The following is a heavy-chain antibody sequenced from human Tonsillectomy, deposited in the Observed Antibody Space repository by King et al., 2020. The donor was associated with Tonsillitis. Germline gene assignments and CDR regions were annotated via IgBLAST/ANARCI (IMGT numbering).Heavy chain of an antibody. D-gene: IGHD4-23*01. Sequence: QLVQSGAEVKKPGESLRISCKGSGYSFTNYWLGWVRQMPGKGLEWMGIIYPGDSESRYSPSFQGQVTISADKSISTAYLQWSSLRASDTAIYYCARLRWTLRDAFDIWGQGTMVTVSS. CDR2: IYPGDSES. J-gene: IGHJ3*02. CDR1: GYSFTNYW. V-gene: IGHV5-51*01. CDR3: ARLRWTLRDAFDI.